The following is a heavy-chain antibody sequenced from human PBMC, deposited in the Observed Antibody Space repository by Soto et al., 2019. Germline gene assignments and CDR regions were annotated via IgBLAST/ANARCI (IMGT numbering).Heavy chain of an antibody. Sequence: ESGGGLVQPGGSLRLSCAASGFTFSSFAMNWVRQAPGKGLEWVSAISGSSGHTYYADSVKGRFIISRDNSKNTLYLQMDSLSADDTAVYYCVRGPSEYIWGSYLRYCDSWGQGSLVTVSS. J-gene: IGHJ4*02. V-gene: IGHV3-23*01. CDR3: VRGPSEYIWGSYLRYCDS. CDR2: ISGSSGHT. CDR1: GFTFSSFA. D-gene: IGHD3-16*02.